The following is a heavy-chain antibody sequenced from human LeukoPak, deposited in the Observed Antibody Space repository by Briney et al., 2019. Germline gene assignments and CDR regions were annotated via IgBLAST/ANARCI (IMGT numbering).Heavy chain of an antibody. CDR1: GGSFSGYY. J-gene: IGHJ5*02. D-gene: IGHD3-16*01. Sequence: SETLSLTCAVYGGSFSGYYWSWIRQPPGKGLEWIGEINHSGSTNYNPSLKSRVTISVDTSKNQFSLKLSSVTAADTAVYYCARHIPYDYVWGSPNWFDPWGQGTLVTVSS. CDR3: ARHIPYDYVWGSPNWFDP. CDR2: INHSGST. V-gene: IGHV4-34*01.